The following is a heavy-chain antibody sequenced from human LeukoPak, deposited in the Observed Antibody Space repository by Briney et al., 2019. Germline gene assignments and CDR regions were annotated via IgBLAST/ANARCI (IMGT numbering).Heavy chain of an antibody. V-gene: IGHV4-34*01. CDR3: ARGDYGRADP. J-gene: IGHJ5*02. D-gene: IGHD4-17*01. Sequence: SETLSLTCAVYGGSFSGYYWSWIRQPPGKGLEWIGEINHSGSTNYNPSLKSRVTISVDTSKNQFSLKLSSVTAADTAVYYCARGDYGRADPWGQGSLVTVSS. CDR1: GGSFSGYY. CDR2: INHSGST.